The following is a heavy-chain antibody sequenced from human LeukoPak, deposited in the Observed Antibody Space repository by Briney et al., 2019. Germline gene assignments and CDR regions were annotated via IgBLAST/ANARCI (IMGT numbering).Heavy chain of an antibody. V-gene: IGHV3-21*01. CDR2: ISSSSSYI. J-gene: IGHJ3*02. Sequence: GGSLRLSCAASGFTFSSYSMNWVRQAPGKGLVWVSSISSSSSYIYYADSVKGRFTISRDNAKNSLYLQMNSLRAEDTAVYYCARKGMIVVVTTDAFDIWGQGTMVTVSS. CDR3: ARKGMIVVVTTDAFDI. CDR1: GFTFSSYS. D-gene: IGHD3-22*01.